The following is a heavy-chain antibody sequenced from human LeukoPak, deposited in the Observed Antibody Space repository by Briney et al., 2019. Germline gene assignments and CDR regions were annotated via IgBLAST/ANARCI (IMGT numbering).Heavy chain of an antibody. V-gene: IGHV1-18*01. CDR3: ARVASVVPAAGEY. CDR2: ISAYNGNT. J-gene: IGHJ4*02. Sequence: ASVKVSCKAPGYTFTSYGISWVRQAPGQVLEWMGWISAYNGNTNYAQKLQGRVTMTTDTSTSTAYIELRSLRSDDTAVYYYARVASVVPAAGEYWGQGTLVTVSS. CDR1: GYTFTSYG. D-gene: IGHD2-2*01.